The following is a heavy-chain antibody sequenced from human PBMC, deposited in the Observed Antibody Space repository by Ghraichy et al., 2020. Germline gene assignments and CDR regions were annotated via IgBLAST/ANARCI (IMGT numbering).Heavy chain of an antibody. CDR1: GGSFSSYY. D-gene: IGHD4-17*01. CDR3: ARAPNYGDDY. V-gene: IGHV4-34*01. CDR2: INHSGST. Sequence: SETLSLTCAVYGGSFSSYYWSWIRQPPGKGLEWIGEINHSGSTNYNPSLKSRVTISVDTSKNQFSLKLSSVTAADTAVYYCARAPNYGDDYWGQGTLVTVSS. J-gene: IGHJ4*02.